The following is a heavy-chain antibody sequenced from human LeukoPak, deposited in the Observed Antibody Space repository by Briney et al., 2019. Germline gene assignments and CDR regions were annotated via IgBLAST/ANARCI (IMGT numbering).Heavy chain of an antibody. D-gene: IGHD6-19*01. CDR2: MNPNSGNI. J-gene: IGHJ4*02. Sequence: GASVKVSCKASGYTFTSCDINWVRQATGQGLEWMGWMNPNSGNIGYGQSFQGRITMTRDISIGTAYMEFSNLTSEDTAIYYCTRGSSGRRDNWGQGTLVTVSA. CDR1: GYTFTSCD. V-gene: IGHV1-8*01. CDR3: TRGSSGRRDN.